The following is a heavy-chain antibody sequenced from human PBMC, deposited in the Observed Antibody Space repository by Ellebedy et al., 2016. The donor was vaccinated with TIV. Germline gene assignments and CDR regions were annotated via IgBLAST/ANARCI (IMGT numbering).Heavy chain of an antibody. CDR3: AKAYQQLWFGELSWYYGMDV. V-gene: IGHV3-9*01. J-gene: IGHJ6*02. CDR2: ISWNSGSI. Sequence: GGSLRLSCAASGFTFDDYAMHWVRQAPGKGLEWVSGISWNSGSIGYADSVKGRFTISRDNAKNSLYLQMNSLRAEDTALYYCAKAYQQLWFGELSWYYGMDVWGQGTTVTVSS. CDR1: GFTFDDYA. D-gene: IGHD3-10*01.